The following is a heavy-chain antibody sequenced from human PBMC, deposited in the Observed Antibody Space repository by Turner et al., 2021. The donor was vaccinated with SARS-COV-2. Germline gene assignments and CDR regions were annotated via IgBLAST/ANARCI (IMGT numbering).Heavy chain of an antibody. J-gene: IGHJ3*02. CDR3: AREKPGFDSSGYYPDAFDI. D-gene: IGHD3-22*01. Sequence: EAQLVASGGGLVKPGGSLRVSCAASGFTFSSYGMNWVRQAQGKGLEWVSSISSSSSDIYYADSLKGRFTISRNNAKNSVYLQMNSLRAEDTAVYYCAREKPGFDSSGYYPDAFDIWGQGTMVTVSS. CDR1: GFTFSSYG. CDR2: ISSSSSDI. V-gene: IGHV3-21*06.